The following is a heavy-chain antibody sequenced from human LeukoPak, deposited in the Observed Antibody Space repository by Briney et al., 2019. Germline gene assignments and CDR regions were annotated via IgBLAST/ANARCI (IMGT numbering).Heavy chain of an antibody. CDR1: GFTFTRYW. J-gene: IGHJ4*02. D-gene: IGHD1-7*01. V-gene: IGHV3-7*01. Sequence: GVLRLSCATSGFTFTRYWMSWIRQAPGKGLEWVANIKQDGSQQYYLDSVEGRFTISRDNAKNSLYLQMNNLRAEDTAVYYCSNWIYSGSYWGQGTLVTVSS. CDR2: IKQDGSQQ. CDR3: SNWIYSGSY.